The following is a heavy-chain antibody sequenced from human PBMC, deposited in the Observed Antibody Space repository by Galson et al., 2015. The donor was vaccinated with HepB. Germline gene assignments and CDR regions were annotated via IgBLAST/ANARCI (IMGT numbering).Heavy chain of an antibody. Sequence: SLRLSCATSGFTFTKYGMHWARQAPGKGLEWVALIWSDGSDKNYADSVKGRFTISRDNSKNTVSLQMDSLRAEDTAVYYCARDRTYCGSPSCSRMGLNYWGQGTLVTVSS. V-gene: IGHV3-33*01. CDR1: GFTFTKYG. D-gene: IGHD2-2*01. CDR2: IWSDGSDK. J-gene: IGHJ4*02. CDR3: ARDRTYCGSPSCSRMGLNY.